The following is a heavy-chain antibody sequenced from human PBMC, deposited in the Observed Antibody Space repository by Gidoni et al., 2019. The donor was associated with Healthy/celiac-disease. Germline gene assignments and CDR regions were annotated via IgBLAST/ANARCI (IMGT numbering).Heavy chain of an antibody. CDR2: ISWNSGSI. J-gene: IGHJ3*02. V-gene: IGHV3-9*01. CDR3: AKSVGWELLQGAFDI. Sequence: EVHLVESGGGLVQPGRSLRLSCSASGFTFDDYAMHWVRQAPGKGLEWVSGISWNSGSIGYADSVKGRFTISRDNAKNSLYLQMNSLRAEDTALYYCAKSVGWELLQGAFDIWGQGTMVTVSS. CDR1: GFTFDDYA. D-gene: IGHD1-26*01.